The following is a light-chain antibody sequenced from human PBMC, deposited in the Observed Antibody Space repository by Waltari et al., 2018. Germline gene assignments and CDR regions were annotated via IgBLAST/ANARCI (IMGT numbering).Light chain of an antibody. CDR2: EGS. CDR3: CSYAGSRV. J-gene: IGLJ3*02. Sequence: QSALTQPASVSGSPGQSIPISGTGTSSDVGRYNLVSWYQQHPGKAPKLMIYEGSKRPSGVSNRFSGSKSGNTASLTISGLQAEDEADYYCCSYAGSRVFGGGTKLTVL. CDR1: SSDVGRYNL. V-gene: IGLV2-23*01.